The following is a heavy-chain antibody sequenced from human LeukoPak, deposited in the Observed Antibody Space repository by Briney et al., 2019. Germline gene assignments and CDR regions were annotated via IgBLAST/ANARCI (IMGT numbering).Heavy chain of an antibody. CDR2: INIKRDGGTS. J-gene: IGHJ4*02. CDR1: GFTFSSYA. V-gene: IGHV3-15*01. D-gene: IGHD3-16*01. Sequence: GGSLRLSCAASGFTFSSYAMSWVRQPPGKGLEWVGRINIKRDGGTSDYAAPVNGRFTISRDDSKNTVYLQMNSLKTDDTAVYYCNIYYYDHVWGPSHWGQGTLVTVSS. CDR3: NIYYYDHVWGPSH.